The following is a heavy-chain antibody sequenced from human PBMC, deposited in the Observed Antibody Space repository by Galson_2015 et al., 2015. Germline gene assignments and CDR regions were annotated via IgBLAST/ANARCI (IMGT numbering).Heavy chain of an antibody. Sequence: PALVKPTQTLTLTCTVSGFSLSNARMGVSWIRQPPGKALEWLAHIFSNDDKSYSTSLKSSLTISKDTSKSPVVLTMTNMDPVDTATYYCARIRTGYNSRWSPHWYFDLWGLGTLVTVSS. CDR3: ARIRTGYNSRWSPHWYFDL. V-gene: IGHV2-26*01. CDR1: GFSLSNARMG. CDR2: IFSNDDK. J-gene: IGHJ2*01. D-gene: IGHD6-13*01.